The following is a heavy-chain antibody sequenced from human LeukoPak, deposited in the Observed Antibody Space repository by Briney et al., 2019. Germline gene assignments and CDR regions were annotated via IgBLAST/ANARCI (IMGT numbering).Heavy chain of an antibody. Sequence: GRSVKLACLASGLTFSDYGMFWVRQAPGKGLNWVEFIRYDGSNKYYADSVRGRFTISRDNFKNTPYLQMSRLRAEYTAVYYCATSGSYQLTGYFDYWGQGTLVIVSS. CDR3: ATSGSYQLTGYFDY. CDR2: IRYDGSNK. CDR1: GLTFSDYG. D-gene: IGHD1-26*01. V-gene: IGHV3-30*02. J-gene: IGHJ4*02.